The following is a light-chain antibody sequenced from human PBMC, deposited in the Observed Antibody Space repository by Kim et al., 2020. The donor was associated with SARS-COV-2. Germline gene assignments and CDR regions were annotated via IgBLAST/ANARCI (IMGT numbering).Light chain of an antibody. J-gene: IGLJ3*02. CDR1: SGHSSNT. CDR2: VTSDGTH. Sequence: SVKLTCTLDSGHSSNTVEWHQQQPGKGPRYLMNVTSDGTHSKGDGIPDRFSVSTSRAERYLTIASLRADDEADYYCQTWTFGTWVLGGGTKLTVL. CDR3: QTWTFGTWV. V-gene: IGLV4-69*01.